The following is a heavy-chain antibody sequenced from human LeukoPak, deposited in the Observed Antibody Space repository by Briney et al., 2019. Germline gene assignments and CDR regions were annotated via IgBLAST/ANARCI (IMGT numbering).Heavy chain of an antibody. V-gene: IGHV4-39*01. Sequence: SETLSLTCTVSGGSINSSSYYWGWISQPPGKGLEWIGTIYYSGSTYYNPSLKSRVTISVDTSKNQFSLKLSSVTASDTAVYYCARRFAPSRNDAFDIWGQGTMVTASS. CDR1: GGSINSSSYY. D-gene: IGHD3-10*01. CDR2: IYYSGST. CDR3: ARRFAPSRNDAFDI. J-gene: IGHJ3*02.